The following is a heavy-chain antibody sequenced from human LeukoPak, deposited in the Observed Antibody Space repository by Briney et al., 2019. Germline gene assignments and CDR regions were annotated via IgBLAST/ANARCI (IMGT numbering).Heavy chain of an antibody. CDR3: VKGSAGSRPYYFDY. CDR2: ISTNGGST. D-gene: IGHD6-13*01. Sequence: GGPLPLSRSACGFTYRSHAMSWLRQAPGEGGEWVSAISTNGGSTYFADSVKGRFTITRDNSKNTLSLEMNSLRPEDTAVYYCVKGSAGSRPYYFDYWGQGTLLTVSS. CDR1: GFTYRSHA. V-gene: IGHV3-23*01. J-gene: IGHJ4*02.